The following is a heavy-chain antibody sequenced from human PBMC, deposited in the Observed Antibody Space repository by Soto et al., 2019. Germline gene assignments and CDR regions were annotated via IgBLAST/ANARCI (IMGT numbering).Heavy chain of an antibody. J-gene: IGHJ3*02. CDR3: ARHGDYVLVFLGAFDI. D-gene: IGHD4-17*01. Sequence: QLQLQESGPGLVKPSETLSLTCTVSGGSISSSSYYWGWIRQPPGKGLEWIGSIYYSGSTYYNPSLKSRVTISVDTSKNQFSLKLSSVTAADTAVYYCARHGDYVLVFLGAFDIWGQGTMVTVSS. V-gene: IGHV4-39*01. CDR1: GGSISSSSYY. CDR2: IYYSGST.